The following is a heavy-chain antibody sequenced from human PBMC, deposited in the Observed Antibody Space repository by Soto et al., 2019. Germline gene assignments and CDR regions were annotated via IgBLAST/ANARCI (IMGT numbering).Heavy chain of an antibody. CDR3: AKKSCSSPGCPYGMDV. D-gene: IGHD2-2*01. J-gene: IGHJ6*02. V-gene: IGHV3-23*01. CDR1: GVNFNAYV. CDR2: ISFTGDSR. Sequence: PGGSLRLSCAASGVNFNAYVMNGVRQAPGKGLEWVSIISFTGDSRYYADSVKDRFTISRDNSQNTLYLQMNSLRAEDTAVYYCAKKSCSSPGCPYGMDVWGQGTTVTVSS.